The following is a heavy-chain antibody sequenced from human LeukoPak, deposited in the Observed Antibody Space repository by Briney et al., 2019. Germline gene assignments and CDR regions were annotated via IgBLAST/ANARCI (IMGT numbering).Heavy chain of an antibody. Sequence: GGSLRLSCAASGFTFSSYWMSWVRQAPGKGLEWVANIKQDGSEKYYVDSVKGRFTISRDNAKNSLYLQMNSLRAEDTAVYYCASGSSGWTPDSYFDYWGQETLVTVSS. CDR3: ASGSSGWTPDSYFDY. J-gene: IGHJ4*02. V-gene: IGHV3-7*01. CDR2: IKQDGSEK. D-gene: IGHD6-19*01. CDR1: GFTFSSYW.